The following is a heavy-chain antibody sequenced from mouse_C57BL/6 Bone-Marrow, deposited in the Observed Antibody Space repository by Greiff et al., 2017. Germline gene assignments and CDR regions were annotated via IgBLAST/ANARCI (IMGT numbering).Heavy chain of an antibody. CDR1: GFNIKDDY. CDR3: ARWGLLQY. J-gene: IGHJ2*01. D-gene: IGHD2-3*01. V-gene: IGHV14-4*01. Sequence: EVQLQQSGAELVRPGASVKLSCTASGFNIKDDYMHWVKQRPEQGLEWIGWIDPENGDTEYASKFQGKATITADTSSNTAYLQLSSLTSEDTAVYYCARWGLLQYWGQGTTLTVSS. CDR2: IDPENGDT.